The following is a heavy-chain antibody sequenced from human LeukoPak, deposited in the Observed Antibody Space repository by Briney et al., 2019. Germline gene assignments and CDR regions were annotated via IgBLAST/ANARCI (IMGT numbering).Heavy chain of an antibody. CDR2: ISSSGSTI. D-gene: IGHD5-24*01. Sequence: GGSLRLSCAASGFTFSSYDTNWVRQAPGKGLEWVSYISSSGSTIYYADSVKGRFTISRDNAKNSLYLQMNSLRAEDTAVYYCARVNLLQSRSPGGYAFDIWGQGTMVTVSS. CDR1: GFTFSSYD. CDR3: ARVNLLQSRSPGGYAFDI. J-gene: IGHJ3*02. V-gene: IGHV3-48*03.